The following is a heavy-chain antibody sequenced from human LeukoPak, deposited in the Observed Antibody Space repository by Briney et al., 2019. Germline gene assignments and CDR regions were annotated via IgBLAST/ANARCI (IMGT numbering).Heavy chain of an antibody. CDR1: GFTFSSYS. CDR3: ARSMAGFWSGYYKTETDFDY. CDR2: ISSSSSTI. J-gene: IGHJ4*02. V-gene: IGHV3-48*01. Sequence: GGSLRLSCAASGFTFSSYSMNWVRQAPGKGLERVSYISSSSSTIYYADSVKGRFTISRDNSKNTLYLQMNSLRAEDTAVYYCARSMAGFWSGYYKTETDFDYWGQGTLVTVSS. D-gene: IGHD3-3*01.